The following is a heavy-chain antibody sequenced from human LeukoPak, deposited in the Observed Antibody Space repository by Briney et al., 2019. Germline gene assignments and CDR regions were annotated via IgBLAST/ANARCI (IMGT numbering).Heavy chain of an antibody. CDR2: IYSGGST. Sequence: GGSLRLSCAASGFTASSNYMSWVRQAPGKGLEWVSVIYSGGSTYYADSVKGRFTISRDNSKNTLYLQMNSLRAEDTAVYYCARVEGYYYDSSGYYYSWYFDLWGRGTLVTVSS. V-gene: IGHV3-66*01. D-gene: IGHD3-22*01. CDR1: GFTASSNY. J-gene: IGHJ2*01. CDR3: ARVEGYYYDSSGYYYSWYFDL.